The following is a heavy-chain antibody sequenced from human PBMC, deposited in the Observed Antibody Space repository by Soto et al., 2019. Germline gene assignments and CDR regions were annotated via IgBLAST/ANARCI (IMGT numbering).Heavy chain of an antibody. V-gene: IGHV4-34*01. D-gene: IGHD3-22*01. CDR2: INHSGST. CDR1: GGSFSGYY. J-gene: IGHJ6*02. CDR3: ARSRPVYYYDSSGYFYYYGMDV. Sequence: SETLSLTCAVYGGSFSGYYWSWIRQPPGKGLEWIGEINHSGSTNYNPSLKSRVTISVDTSKNQFSLKLSSVTAADTAVYYCARSRPVYYYDSSGYFYYYGMDVWGQGTTVTVSS.